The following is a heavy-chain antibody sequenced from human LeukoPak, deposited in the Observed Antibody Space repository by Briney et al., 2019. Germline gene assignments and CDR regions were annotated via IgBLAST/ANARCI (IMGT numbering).Heavy chain of an antibody. Sequence: SGGSLRLSCAASGFTFSNAWMSWVRQAPGKVLEWFGRIKSKADGGTTDYAAPVKGRFTISRDNSKNTLYLQMNSLRPEDTAVYHCAKGKQNLPAEYWGQGTLVTVSS. D-gene: IGHD6-6*01. J-gene: IGHJ4*02. CDR3: AKGKQNLPAEY. V-gene: IGHV3-15*01. CDR2: IKSKADGGTT. CDR1: GFTFSNAW.